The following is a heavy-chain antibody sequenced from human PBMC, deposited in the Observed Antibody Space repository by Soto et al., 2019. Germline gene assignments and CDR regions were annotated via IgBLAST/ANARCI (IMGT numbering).Heavy chain of an antibody. J-gene: IGHJ6*02. CDR1: GFTFSSYG. D-gene: IGHD4-4*01. V-gene: IGHV3-33*01. CDR2: IWYDGSNK. Sequence: PGGSLRLSCAASGFTFSSYGMHWVRQAPGKGLEWVAVIWYDGSNKYYADSVKGRFTISRDNSKNTLYLQMNSLRAEDTAVYYCAREPQKTTRYGMDVWGQGTTVTVSS. CDR3: AREPQKTTRYGMDV.